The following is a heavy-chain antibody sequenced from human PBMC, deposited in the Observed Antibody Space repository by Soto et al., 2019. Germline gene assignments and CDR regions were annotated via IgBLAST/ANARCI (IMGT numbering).Heavy chain of an antibody. J-gene: IGHJ5*01. V-gene: IGHV3-74*01. Sequence: PGGSLRLSCAASGFTFSSYWMHWVRQAPGKGLVWVSRINGDGSDNDYADSVKGRVTISRDNAKNTLYLQMNRLRAEDTAVYYGARGGLHGSSWPPPVGFYSCGQGT. D-gene: IGHD6-13*01. CDR3: ARGGLHGSSWPPPVGFYS. CDR2: INGDGSDN. CDR1: GFTFSSYW.